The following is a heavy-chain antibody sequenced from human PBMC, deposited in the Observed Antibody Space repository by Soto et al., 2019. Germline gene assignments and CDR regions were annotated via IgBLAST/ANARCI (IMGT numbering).Heavy chain of an antibody. CDR2: VISLFGTA. Sequence: VQLMQSGAEVKKPGSSVKVSCKASGGTFSSHSINWVRQAPGQGLEWMGGVISLFGTANYALNFKGRVTITADKTTSTAYMELNRRRSDDTAVYYGAREVGYGDFSAALLDWGHGTLVTVSS. J-gene: IGHJ4*01. CDR3: AREVGYGDFSAALLD. D-gene: IGHD4-17*01. CDR1: GGTFSSHS. V-gene: IGHV1-69*06.